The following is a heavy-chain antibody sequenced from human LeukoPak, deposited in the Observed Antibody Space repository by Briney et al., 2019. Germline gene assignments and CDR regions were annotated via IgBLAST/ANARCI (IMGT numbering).Heavy chain of an antibody. CDR1: GFTFSSYG. Sequence: GRSLRLSCAASGFTFSSYGMHWVRQAPGKGLEWVAVIWYDGSNKYYADSVKGRFTISRDNSKNTLYLQMNSLRAEDTAVYYCARDEGIAAAGDLDYWGQGTLVTVSS. V-gene: IGHV3-33*01. CDR2: IWYDGSNK. D-gene: IGHD6-13*01. J-gene: IGHJ4*02. CDR3: ARDEGIAAAGDLDY.